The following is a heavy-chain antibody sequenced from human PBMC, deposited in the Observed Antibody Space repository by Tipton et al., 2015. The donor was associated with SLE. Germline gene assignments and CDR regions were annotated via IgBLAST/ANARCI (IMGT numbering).Heavy chain of an antibody. CDR2: IYYSGST. Sequence: TLSLTCTVSGGSISSSSYYWGWIRQPPGKGLEWIGSIYYSGSTNYNPSLKSRVTISVDTSKNQFSLKLSSVTAADTAVYYCARRKLGATTYDAFDIWGQGTMVTVSS. CDR1: GGSISSSSYY. J-gene: IGHJ3*02. CDR3: ARRKLGATTYDAFDI. V-gene: IGHV4-39*07. D-gene: IGHD1-26*01.